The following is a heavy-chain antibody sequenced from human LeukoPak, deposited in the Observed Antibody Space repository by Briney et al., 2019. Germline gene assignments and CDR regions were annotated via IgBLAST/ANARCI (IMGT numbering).Heavy chain of an antibody. CDR3: TTRGGSFSIFDY. V-gene: IGHV3-15*01. D-gene: IGHD1-26*01. CDR1: GFTFSDAW. J-gene: IGHJ4*02. CDR2: IKSKTDGGTT. Sequence: GGSLRLSCAASGFTFSDAWMSWVRQAQGRGRGWVGRIKSKTDGGTTDYAAPVKGRFTISRDDSKNTLYLQMNSLKTEDTAVYYCTTRGGSFSIFDYWGQGTLVTVSS.